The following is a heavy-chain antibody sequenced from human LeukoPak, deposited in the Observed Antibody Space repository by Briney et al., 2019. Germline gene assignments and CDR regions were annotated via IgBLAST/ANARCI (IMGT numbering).Heavy chain of an antibody. CDR3: ARSKGDGYYDFWSGWSFDY. CDR2: IYYSGST. Sequence: PSETLSLTCTVSGGSISSYYWSWIRQPPGKGLEWIGYIYYSGSTNYNPSLKSRVTISVDTSKNQFSLKLSSVTAADMAVYYCARSKGDGYYDFWSGWSFDYWGQGTLVTVSS. CDR1: GGSISSYY. J-gene: IGHJ4*02. V-gene: IGHV4-59*01. D-gene: IGHD3-3*01.